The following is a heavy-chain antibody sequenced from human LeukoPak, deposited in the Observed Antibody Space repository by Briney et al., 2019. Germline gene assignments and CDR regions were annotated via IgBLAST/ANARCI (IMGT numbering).Heavy chain of an antibody. D-gene: IGHD5-18*01. J-gene: IGHJ6*03. Sequence: PSETLSLTCAVYGGSFSGYYWSWIRQPPGKGLEWIGEINHSGSTNYNPSLKSRVTISVDTSKNQFSLKLSSVTAADTAVYYCARGGGRDTAMTTTRSRYYYYYYYMDVWGNGTTVTVSS. CDR1: GGSFSGYY. CDR3: ARGGGRDTAMTTTRSRYYYYYYYMDV. V-gene: IGHV4-34*01. CDR2: INHSGST.